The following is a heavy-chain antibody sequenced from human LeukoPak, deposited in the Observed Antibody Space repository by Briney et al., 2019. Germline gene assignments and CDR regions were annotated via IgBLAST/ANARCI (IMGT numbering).Heavy chain of an antibody. V-gene: IGHV3-7*01. J-gene: IGHJ4*02. CDR1: GFNFSRHS. CDR2: IKQDGSEK. CDR3: ARDHRYYGSGSYGGYDY. D-gene: IGHD3-10*01. Sequence: PGGSLRLSCAASGFNFSRHSMNWVRQAPGKGLEWVANIKQDGSEKYYVDSVKGRFTISRDNAKNSLYLQMNSLRAEDTAVYYCARDHRYYGSGSYGGYDYWGQGTLVTVSS.